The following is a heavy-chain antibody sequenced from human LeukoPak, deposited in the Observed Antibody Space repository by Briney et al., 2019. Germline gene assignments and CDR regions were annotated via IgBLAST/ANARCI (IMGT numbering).Heavy chain of an antibody. CDR1: GYTFTSYG. D-gene: IGHD6-13*01. CDR3: ARAIAAAGGDAFDI. J-gene: IGHJ3*02. Sequence: SVKVSCKASGYTFTSYGISWVRQAPGQGLEWMGGIIPIFGTANYAQKFQGRVTITADESTSTAYMELSSLRSEDTAVYYCARAIAAAGGDAFDIWGQGTMVTVSS. CDR2: IIPIFGTA. V-gene: IGHV1-69*13.